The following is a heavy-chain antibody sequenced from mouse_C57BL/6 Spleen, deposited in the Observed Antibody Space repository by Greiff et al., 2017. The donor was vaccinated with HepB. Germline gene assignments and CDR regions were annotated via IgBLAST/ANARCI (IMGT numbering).Heavy chain of an antibody. CDR1: GYTFTSYW. D-gene: IGHD2-4*01. CDR3: ARRVLYYDYDRGYYFDY. Sequence: QVQLQQPGAELVRPGSSVKLSCKASGYTFTSYWMHWVKQRPGQGLEWIGEIDPSDSYTNYNQKFKGKSTLTVDKSSSTAYMQLSSLTSEDSAVYHCARRVLYYDYDRGYYFDYWGQGTTLTVSS. J-gene: IGHJ2*01. CDR2: IDPSDSYT. V-gene: IGHV1-69*01.